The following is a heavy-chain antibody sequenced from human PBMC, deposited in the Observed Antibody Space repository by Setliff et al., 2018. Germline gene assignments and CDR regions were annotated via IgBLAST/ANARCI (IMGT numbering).Heavy chain of an antibody. CDR1: GYTFTNFG. V-gene: IGHV1-18*01. J-gene: IGHJ4*02. D-gene: IGHD1-26*01. CDR2: NSA. Sequence: ASVKVSCKASGYTFTNFGINWVRRAPGQGLEWMGWNSAYAQKFQGRVTMTTDTSTRTAYMELSGLASDDTAIYFCVVNMVGPVTGLDCWGPGTLVTVSS. CDR3: VVNMVGPVTGLDC.